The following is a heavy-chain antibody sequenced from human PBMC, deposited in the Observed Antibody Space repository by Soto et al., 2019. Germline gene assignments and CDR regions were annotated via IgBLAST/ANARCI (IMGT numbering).Heavy chain of an antibody. Sequence: XSLKLSCAASGXTFSSYAMSWVRQAPGKGLEWVSSISGSGGSTYYADSVNGRFTISRDNSKNTLYLQMNSLRAEDTAVYYCAKTPTVTTIFLLDYWGQGNLVTVSS. J-gene: IGHJ4*02. CDR2: ISGSGGST. D-gene: IGHD4-17*01. V-gene: IGHV3-23*01. CDR1: GXTFSSYA. CDR3: AKTPTVTTIFLLDY.